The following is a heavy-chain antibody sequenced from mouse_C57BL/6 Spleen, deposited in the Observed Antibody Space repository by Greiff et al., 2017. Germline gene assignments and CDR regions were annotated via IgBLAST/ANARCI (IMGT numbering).Heavy chain of an antibody. V-gene: IGHV3-6*01. CDR3: AWALITTSFAD. D-gene: IGHD1-1*01. CDR1: GYSITSGYY. CDR2: ISYDGSN. Sequence: DVQLQESGPGLVKPSQSLSLTCSVTGYSITSGYYWNWIRQFPGNKLEWMGFISYDGSNNYNPSLKNRISITRDTSKNQFFLKLNSVTTEDTATYYCAWALITTSFADWGQGTLVTVSA. J-gene: IGHJ3*01.